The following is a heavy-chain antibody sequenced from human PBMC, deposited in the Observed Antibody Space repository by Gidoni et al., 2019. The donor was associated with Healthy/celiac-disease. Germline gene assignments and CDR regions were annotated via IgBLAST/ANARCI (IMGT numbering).Heavy chain of an antibody. V-gene: IGHV3-7*04. Sequence: EVQLVESGGGLVQPGGSLRLSCAASGFTFSSYWMSWVRQAPGKGLGWVANIKQDGSEKYYVDSVKGRFTISRDNAKNSLYLQMNSLRAEDTAVYYCARGDYGGDWYYFDYWGQGTLVTVSS. J-gene: IGHJ4*02. CDR1: GFTFSSYW. CDR3: ARGDYGGDWYYFDY. D-gene: IGHD2-21*02. CDR2: IKQDGSEK.